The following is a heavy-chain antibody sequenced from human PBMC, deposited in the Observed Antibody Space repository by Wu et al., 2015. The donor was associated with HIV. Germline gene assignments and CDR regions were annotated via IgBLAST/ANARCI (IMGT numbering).Heavy chain of an antibody. Sequence: QVQLQESGPGLVKPSETLSLTCAVSDYSISSGYYWGWIRQPPGKGLEWIGSIYHSGSTYYNPSLKSRVTISVDTSKNQFSVTLSSVTAADTAVYFCARGYCSGGTCHGFQLWGQGTLVIVSS. CDR3: ARGYCSGGTCHGFQL. CDR1: DYSISSGYY. J-gene: IGHJ5*02. V-gene: IGHV4-38-2*01. CDR2: IYHSGST. D-gene: IGHD2-15*01.